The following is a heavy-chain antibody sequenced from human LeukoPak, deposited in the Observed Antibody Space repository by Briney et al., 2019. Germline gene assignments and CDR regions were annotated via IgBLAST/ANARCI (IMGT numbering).Heavy chain of an antibody. CDR2: INSDGSST. CDR1: GFTISSYW. D-gene: IGHD5-18*01. Sequence: PGGSLRLSCAASGFTISSYWMHWVRQAPGKGLVWVSRINSDGSSTSYADSVKGRFTISRDNAKNTLYLQMNSLRAEDTAVYYCVRVDTAMVFDYWGQGTLVTVSS. CDR3: VRVDTAMVFDY. J-gene: IGHJ4*02. V-gene: IGHV3-74*01.